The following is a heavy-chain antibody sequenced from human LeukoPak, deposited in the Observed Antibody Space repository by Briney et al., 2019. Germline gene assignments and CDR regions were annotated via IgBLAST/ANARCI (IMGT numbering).Heavy chain of an antibody. CDR2: ISSSSNYI. V-gene: IGHV3-21*01. CDR1: GLTFSSNS. J-gene: IGHJ4*02. D-gene: IGHD3-10*01. CDR3: ARVPHAMVRGVIITDFYFDY. Sequence: GGSLRLSCAASGLTFSSNSMKWVRQAPGKGVEWVSSISSSSNYIYYADSVKGRFTISRDNAKNSLYLQMNSLRAEDTAVYYCARVPHAMVRGVIITDFYFDYWGQGTLVTVSS.